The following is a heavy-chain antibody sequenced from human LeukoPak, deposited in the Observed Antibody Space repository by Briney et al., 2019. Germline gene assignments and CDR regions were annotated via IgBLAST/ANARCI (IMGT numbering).Heavy chain of an antibody. CDR3: ARGTIAAAIELYYYYYMDV. J-gene: IGHJ6*03. CDR2: INEDGSEK. Sequence: GGSLRLSCAASGFTFSSNWMTWVRQAPGKGLEWVANINEDGSEKYYVDSVKGRFTISRDNAKNSLYLQMNSLRAEDTAVYYCARGTIAAAIELYYYYYMDVWGKGTTVTVSS. CDR1: GFTFSSNW. D-gene: IGHD6-25*01. V-gene: IGHV3-7*01.